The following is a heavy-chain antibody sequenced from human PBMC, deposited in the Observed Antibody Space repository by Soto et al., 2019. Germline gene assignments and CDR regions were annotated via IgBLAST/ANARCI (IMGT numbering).Heavy chain of an antibody. CDR2: VSAYNGNT. CDR1: GFTFTSYG. J-gene: IGHJ4*02. CDR3: SRGGSSWQPHEDY. D-gene: IGHD6-13*01. Sequence: QVQLVQSGAEVKKPGASMKVSCKASGFTFTSYGISWVRQAPGQGLEWMGWVSAYNGNTHYAQKLQGRVTITTDTSTTTAYMELRSLRSDDTAVDYCSRGGSSWQPHEDYWGQGTLVTVSS. V-gene: IGHV1-18*01.